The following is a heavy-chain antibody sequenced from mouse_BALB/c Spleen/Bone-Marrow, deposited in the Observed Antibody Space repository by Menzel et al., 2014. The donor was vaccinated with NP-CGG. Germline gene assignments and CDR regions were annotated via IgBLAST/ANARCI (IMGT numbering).Heavy chain of an antibody. D-gene: IGHD2-1*01. Sequence: VKVVESGPSLVQPSQSLSITCTVSGFSLTSYGVHWVRQSPGKGLEWLGVIWRGGSTDYNAAFMSRLSITKDNSKSQVFFKMNSLQADGTAIYYCAKRGNYGYFDYWGQGTTLTVSS. CDR3: AKRGNYGYFDY. CDR1: GFSLTSYG. CDR2: IWRGGST. J-gene: IGHJ2*01. V-gene: IGHV2-5-1*01.